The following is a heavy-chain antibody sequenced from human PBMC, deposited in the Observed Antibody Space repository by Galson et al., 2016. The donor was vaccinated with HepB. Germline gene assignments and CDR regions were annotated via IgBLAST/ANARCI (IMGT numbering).Heavy chain of an antibody. CDR1: GLSFSDYA. Sequence: SLRLSCAASGLSFSDYAMSWVRQAPGKGLEWVSSITGGGGATYYADSVKGRFTISRDNSRNTLYLQMNTLRAEDTAVYYCAKAAKVSSFGMNITKYYFDYWGQGTLVTVSS. CDR3: AKAAKVSSFGMNITKYYFDY. V-gene: IGHV3-23*01. D-gene: IGHD3-3*01. CDR2: ITGGGGAT. J-gene: IGHJ4*02.